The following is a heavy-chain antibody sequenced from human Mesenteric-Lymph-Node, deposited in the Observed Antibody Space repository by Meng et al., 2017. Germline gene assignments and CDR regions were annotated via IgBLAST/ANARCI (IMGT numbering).Heavy chain of an antibody. J-gene: IGHJ6*02. CDR2: INPNSGGT. CDR1: GYSLTDLA. CDR3: ARDGFTTYYDILTGYYDGPYGMDV. Sequence: ASVKVSCKVSGYSLTDLAMHWVRQAPGQGLEWMGRINPNSGGTNYAQKFQGRVTMTRDTSISTAYMELSRLRSDDTAVYYCARDGFTTYYDILTGYYDGPYGMDVWGQGTTVTVSS. V-gene: IGHV1-2*06. D-gene: IGHD3-9*01.